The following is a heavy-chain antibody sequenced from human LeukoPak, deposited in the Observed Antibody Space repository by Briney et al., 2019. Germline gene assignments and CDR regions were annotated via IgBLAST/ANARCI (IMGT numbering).Heavy chain of an antibody. Sequence: PGGSLRLSCAGSGFSISNYGMNWVRQAPGKGLEWLSYIRSDSSTKYYADSVEGRFTISRDNAQSSLYLQMNSLRDEDSGVYFCARDYSRWHGDFDVWGQGTMVTASS. D-gene: IGHD6-13*01. CDR2: IRSDSSTK. CDR1: GFSISNYG. J-gene: IGHJ3*01. CDR3: ARDYSRWHGDFDV. V-gene: IGHV3-48*02.